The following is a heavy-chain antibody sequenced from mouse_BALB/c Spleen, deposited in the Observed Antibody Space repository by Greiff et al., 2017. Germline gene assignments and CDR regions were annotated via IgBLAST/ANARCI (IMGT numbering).Heavy chain of an antibody. Sequence: QVQLKESGAELMKPGASVKISCKATGYTFSSYWIEWVKQRPGHGLEWIGEILPGSGSTNYNEKFKGKATFTADTSSNTAYMQLSSLTSEDSAVYSCTRWNYGSIYRFDYWGQGTTLTVSS. CDR3: TRWNYGSIYRFDY. CDR1: GYTFSSYW. V-gene: IGHV1-9*01. D-gene: IGHD1-1*01. CDR2: ILPGSGST. J-gene: IGHJ2*01.